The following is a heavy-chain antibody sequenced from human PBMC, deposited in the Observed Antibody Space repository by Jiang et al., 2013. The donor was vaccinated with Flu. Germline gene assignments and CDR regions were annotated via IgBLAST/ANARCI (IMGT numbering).Heavy chain of an antibody. V-gene: IGHV3-30*02. CDR3: ATLRGSSYDTYLMDF. J-gene: IGHJ4*02. Sequence: ASLWHDGSNKYYVDSVKGRFTVSRENSKNTLFLQMNSLRAEDTAVYYCATLRGSSYDTYLMDFWGQGTLVTVSP. CDR2: LWHDGSNK. D-gene: IGHD2-2*01.